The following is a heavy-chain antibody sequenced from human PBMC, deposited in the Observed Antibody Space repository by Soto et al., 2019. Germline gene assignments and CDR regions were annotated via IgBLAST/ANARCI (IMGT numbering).Heavy chain of an antibody. V-gene: IGHV3-30-3*01. CDR3: ARAPTSRLDY. J-gene: IGHJ4*02. CDR2: ISYDATNK. CDR1: ELPLGPFA. Sequence: GGSLESSLAALELPLGPFAIPWAGQAQGKGWGGVAVISYDATNKFYADTVKGRFTISRDNSKDTLYLQMTSLRSEDTAVYYCARAPTSRLDYRRQGILVSVSS.